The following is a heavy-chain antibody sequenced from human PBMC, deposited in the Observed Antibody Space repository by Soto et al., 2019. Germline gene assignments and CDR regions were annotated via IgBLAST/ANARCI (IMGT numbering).Heavy chain of an antibody. Sequence: VASVKVSCKASGGTFSSYAISWVRQAPGQGLEWMGGIIPIFGTANYAQKFQGRVTITADESTSTAYMELSSLRSEDTAVYYCARDPNGPTYYYDSSGYLGAFDIWGQGTMVTVSS. CDR3: ARDPNGPTYYYDSSGYLGAFDI. J-gene: IGHJ3*02. D-gene: IGHD3-22*01. V-gene: IGHV1-69*13. CDR1: GGTFSSYA. CDR2: IIPIFGTA.